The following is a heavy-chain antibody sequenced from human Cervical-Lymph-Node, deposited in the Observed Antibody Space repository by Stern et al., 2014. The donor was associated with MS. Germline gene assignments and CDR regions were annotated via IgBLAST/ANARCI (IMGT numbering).Heavy chain of an antibody. CDR2: IIPIIGLA. CDR1: GGTFSSSYA. CDR3: ARGIVTNRAAATLHNLFDT. J-gene: IGHJ5*02. D-gene: IGHD4-17*01. Sequence: VQLVQSGAEVKKPGSSVKVSCKASGGTFSSSYAVSWVRQAPGQGLEWMGGIIPIIGLANYARKFQSRVTITADKSTNTVYMHLSSLTSEDTAVYYCARGIVTNRAAATLHNLFDTWGQGTLVTVSS. V-gene: IGHV1-69*17.